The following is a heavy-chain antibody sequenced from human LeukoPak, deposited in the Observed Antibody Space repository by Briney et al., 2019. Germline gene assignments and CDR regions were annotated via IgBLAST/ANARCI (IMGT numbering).Heavy chain of an antibody. J-gene: IGHJ4*02. CDR3: ARHHDYGDYITFAY. CDR2: IYPGDSDT. CDR1: VYSLTSYW. Sequence: GESLKISCKGSVYSLTSYWIVWVRQMPGKGLEWMGIIYPGDSDTRYSPSFQGQVTISADKSISTAYLQWSPLQPSDTAIHYCARHHDYGDYITFAYCGQGPLVTVSS. V-gene: IGHV5-51*01. D-gene: IGHD4-17*01.